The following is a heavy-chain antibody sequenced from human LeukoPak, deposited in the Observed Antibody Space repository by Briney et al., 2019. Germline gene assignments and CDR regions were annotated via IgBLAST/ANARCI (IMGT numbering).Heavy chain of an antibody. J-gene: IGHJ4*02. D-gene: IGHD4-17*01. CDR2: LSGSGGST. Sequence: GGSLRLSCVASGFTFNTYSMNWVRQAPGKGLEWVSDLSGSGGSTYYADSVKGRFTISRDNSENTLYLQMNRLRAEDTAVYYCAKAMTTVTSFDYWGQGTLVTVSS. CDR3: AKAMTTVTSFDY. V-gene: IGHV3-23*01. CDR1: GFTFNTYS.